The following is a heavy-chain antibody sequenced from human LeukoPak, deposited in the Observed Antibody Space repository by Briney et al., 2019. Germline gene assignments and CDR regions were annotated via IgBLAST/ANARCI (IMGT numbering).Heavy chain of an antibody. Sequence: SETLSLTCSVSGGSISSYYWSWIRQPPGKGLEWIGYIYYSGSTNYSPSLKSRVTISVDTSKNQFSLKLSSVTAADTAVYYCARDNWNYGSSMDVWGQGTTVTVSS. V-gene: IGHV4-59*01. CDR2: IYYSGST. CDR1: GGSISSYY. CDR3: ARDNWNYGSSMDV. D-gene: IGHD1-7*01. J-gene: IGHJ6*02.